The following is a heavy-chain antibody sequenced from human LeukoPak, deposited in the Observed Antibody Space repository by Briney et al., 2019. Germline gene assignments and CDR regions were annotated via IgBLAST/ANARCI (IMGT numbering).Heavy chain of an antibody. Sequence: TSETLSLTCTVSGGSISSYYWNWIRQPPGKGLEWIGYIYNSGNTNYNPSLKCRVTISVDTSKKQFSLKLSSVTDADTAVYYCARGSSLGYWGQGTLVTVSS. CDR2: IYNSGNT. CDR3: ARGSSLGY. J-gene: IGHJ4*02. CDR1: GGSISSYY. V-gene: IGHV4-59*01.